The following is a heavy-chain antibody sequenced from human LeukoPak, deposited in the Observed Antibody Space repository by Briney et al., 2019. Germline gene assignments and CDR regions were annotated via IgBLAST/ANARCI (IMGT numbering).Heavy chain of an antibody. V-gene: IGHV4-4*07. CDR3: VRGNYGMDV. CDR1: GGSISSYY. CDR2: INTSGNT. J-gene: IGHJ6*02. Sequence: PSETLSLTCTVSGGSISSYYWTWIRQPAGKGLEWIGRINTSGNTNYNPSLNSRVTMSVDTSKNQFSVKLSSVTAADTAVYYCVRGNYGMDVWGQGTTVTVSS.